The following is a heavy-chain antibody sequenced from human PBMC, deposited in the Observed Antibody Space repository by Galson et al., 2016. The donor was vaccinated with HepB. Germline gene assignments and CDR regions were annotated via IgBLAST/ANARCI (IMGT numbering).Heavy chain of an antibody. J-gene: IGHJ4*02. D-gene: IGHD1-26*01. Sequence: PALVKPTQSLTLTCTFSGFSLTSSGMSVTWIRQPPGKTLEWLARIDWDDDKYYSSSLKTRLTISKDTAKNQVVLTMTNMDPVDTATYYCARMPRDSGTYGIGDYWGQGILVTVSS. CDR1: GFSLTSSGMS. CDR2: IDWDDDK. CDR3: ARMPRDSGTYGIGDY. V-gene: IGHV2-70*11.